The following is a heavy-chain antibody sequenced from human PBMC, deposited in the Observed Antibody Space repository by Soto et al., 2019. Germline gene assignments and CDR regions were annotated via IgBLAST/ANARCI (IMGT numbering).Heavy chain of an antibody. D-gene: IGHD3-3*01. J-gene: IGHJ4*02. CDR3: ATQALMSSHPGVGATYFDR. CDR2: FEPEDGEI. V-gene: IGHV1-24*01. CDR1: LNTHSRLS. Sequence: VSAEASCQAYLNTHSRLSIHCVRQAPGLGLEWMGGFEPEDGEIVYAQIFEGRVTMTEDTSTDTAYMEVSSLRSEDTAGYYCATQALMSSHPGVGATYFDRWGQGTLVTVSS.